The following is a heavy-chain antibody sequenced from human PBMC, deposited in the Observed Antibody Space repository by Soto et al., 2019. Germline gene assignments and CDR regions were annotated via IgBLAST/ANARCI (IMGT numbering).Heavy chain of an antibody. V-gene: IGHV3-11*01. CDR1: GFPFSDYY. CDR3: ARIKRCTNGVCGDILSYFDY. CDR2: LSPSGNTV. Sequence: QVQLVESGGGLVRPGGSLRLSCAASGFPFSDYYMTWIRQAPGKGLECVSYLSPSGNTVYYAESVKGRFSIARDNAKNSLSLQMYSLRAEDTAIYYCARIKRCTNGVCGDILSYFDYWCQGTLVTVSS. D-gene: IGHD2-8*01. J-gene: IGHJ4*02.